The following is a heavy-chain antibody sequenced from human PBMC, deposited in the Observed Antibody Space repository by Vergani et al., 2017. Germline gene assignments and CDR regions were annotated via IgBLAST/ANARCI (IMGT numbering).Heavy chain of an antibody. V-gene: IGHV3-48*03. D-gene: IGHD2-2*01. CDR1: GFTFSSYE. Sequence: EVQLVESGGGLVKPGGSLRLSCAASGFTFSSYEMNWVRQAPGKGLEWVSYISSSGSTIYYADSVKGRFTISRDNAKNSLYLQMNSLRAEDTAVYYCARDTNTKDIVVVPAARSDAFDIWGQGTMVTVSS. J-gene: IGHJ3*02. CDR3: ARDTNTKDIVVVPAARSDAFDI. CDR2: ISSSGSTI.